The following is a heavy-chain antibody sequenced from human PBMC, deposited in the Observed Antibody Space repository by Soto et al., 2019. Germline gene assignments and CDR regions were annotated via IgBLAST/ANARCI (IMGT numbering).Heavy chain of an antibody. D-gene: IGHD5-18*01. CDR2: VSYDGRIR. Sequence: QVQLVESGGGVVQPGRSLTLSCAASGFTFKSYGFHWVRQAPGKGLEWVTVVSYDGRIRHYAESVKGRFTVSRDNSKNTLYLEMNSLRPEDTAFYYCARSVGGFSYGGRFDYWGQGALVTVSS. CDR1: GFTFKSYG. J-gene: IGHJ4*02. CDR3: ARSVGGFSYGGRFDY. V-gene: IGHV3-30*03.